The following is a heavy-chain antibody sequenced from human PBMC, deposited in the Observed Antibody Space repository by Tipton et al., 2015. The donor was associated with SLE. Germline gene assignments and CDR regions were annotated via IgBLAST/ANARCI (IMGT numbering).Heavy chain of an antibody. CDR3: ARGIDYLIYFDY. CDR2: INAHNGDT. V-gene: IGHV1-18*01. CDR1: GYTFTRYG. D-gene: IGHD2/OR15-2a*01. Sequence: QLVQSGVEVKKPGASVKVSCKASGYTFTRYGVTWVRQAPGQGLEWMGWINAHNGDTNYAQKFQGRVIMITDTSTSTVYMELRSLRSDDTAVYYCARGIDYLIYFDYWGQGTLVTVSS. J-gene: IGHJ4*02.